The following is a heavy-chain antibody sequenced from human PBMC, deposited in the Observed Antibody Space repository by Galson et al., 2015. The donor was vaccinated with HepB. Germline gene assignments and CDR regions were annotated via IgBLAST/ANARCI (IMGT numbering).Heavy chain of an antibody. D-gene: IGHD3-22*01. CDR1: YA. CDR3: AKDQDSSGYYPFDY. CDR2: ISGSGGTT. Sequence: YAMSWVRQAPGKGLGWVSSISGSGGTTYYTDSVKGRFTISRDNSKNTLYLQMKSLRAEDTAVYYCAKDQDSSGYYPFDYWGQGTLVTVSS. J-gene: IGHJ4*02. V-gene: IGHV3-23*01.